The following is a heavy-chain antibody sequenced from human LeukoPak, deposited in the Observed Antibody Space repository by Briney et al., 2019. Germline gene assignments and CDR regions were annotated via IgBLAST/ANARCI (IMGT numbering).Heavy chain of an antibody. D-gene: IGHD6-13*01. Sequence: PGGSLRLSCAASGFTFSSYEMNWVRQAPGKGLEWVSGIRGSGAITYYADSVKGRFTISRDNSKSTLFLHMNSLRAEDTAVYYCAKDRGSWFALFDSWGQGTLVTVSS. CDR2: IRGSGAIT. V-gene: IGHV3-23*01. J-gene: IGHJ4*02. CDR1: GFTFSSYE. CDR3: AKDRGSWFALFDS.